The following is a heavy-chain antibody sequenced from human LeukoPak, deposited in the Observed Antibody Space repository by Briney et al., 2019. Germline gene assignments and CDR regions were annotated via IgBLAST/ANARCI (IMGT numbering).Heavy chain of an antibody. J-gene: IGHJ5*02. D-gene: IGHD2-2*02. V-gene: IGHV4-34*01. CDR1: GGSFSGYY. Sequence: SETLSLTCAVYGGSFSGYYWSWIRQPPGKGLEWIGETNHSGSTNYNPSLKSRVTISVDTSKNQFSLKLSSVTAADTAVYYCASVVPAAISYNWFDPWGQGTLVTVSS. CDR2: TNHSGST. CDR3: ASVVPAAISYNWFDP.